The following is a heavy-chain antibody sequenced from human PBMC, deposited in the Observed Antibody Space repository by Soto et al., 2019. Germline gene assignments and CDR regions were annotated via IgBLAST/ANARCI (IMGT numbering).Heavy chain of an antibody. CDR3: ASPKLVGIAVAGNFDY. V-gene: IGHV1-69*13. D-gene: IGHD6-19*01. Sequence: ASVKVSCKPSGGTFSSYTISWVRQAPGQGLEWMGGIIPIFGTANYAQKFQGRVTITADESTSTAYMELSSLRSEDTAVYYCASPKLVGIAVAGNFDYWGPGTLVTV. CDR1: GGTFSSYT. J-gene: IGHJ4*02. CDR2: IIPIFGTA.